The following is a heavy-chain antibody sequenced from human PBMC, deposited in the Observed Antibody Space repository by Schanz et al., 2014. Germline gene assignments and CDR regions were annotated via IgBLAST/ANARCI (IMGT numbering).Heavy chain of an antibody. D-gene: IGHD6-13*01. CDR2: MNPNSGNP. J-gene: IGHJ2*01. Sequence: QVQLVQSGAEVKKPGSSMKVSCKASGGTFSTYPINWLRQAPGQGLEWLGWMNPNSGNPGFAQKFQGRVTITADRSTSTAYMELSSLTSEDTAVYYCARDGVDAAAGGNYWGRGTLVTVSS. CDR1: GGTFSTYP. CDR3: ARDGVDAAAGGNY. V-gene: IGHV1-69*08.